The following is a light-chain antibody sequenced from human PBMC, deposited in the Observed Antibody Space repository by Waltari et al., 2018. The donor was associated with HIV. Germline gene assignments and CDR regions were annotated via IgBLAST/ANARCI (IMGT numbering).Light chain of an antibody. V-gene: IGKV4-1*01. CDR1: RSVLYSSNNKNY. Sequence: DIVMTQYPDSLAVSLGGRAPINRKSSRSVLYSSNNKNYLAWYQQKPGQPPKLLIYWASTRESGVPDRFSGSGSGTDFTLTISSLQAEDVAVYYCQQYYSTPYTFGQGTKLEIK. CDR2: WAS. J-gene: IGKJ2*01. CDR3: QQYYSTPYT.